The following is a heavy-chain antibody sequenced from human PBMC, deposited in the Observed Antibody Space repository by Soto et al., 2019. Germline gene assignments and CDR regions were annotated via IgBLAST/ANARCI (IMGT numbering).Heavy chain of an antibody. CDR2: IYWDDDK. CDR1: GCSISSYYW. Sequence: TLSLTCTVSGCSISSYYWSWIRQPPGKALEWLALIYWDDDKRYSPSLKSRLTITKDTSKNQVVLTMTNMDPVDTATYYCAHADSSGYYDAFDIWGQGTMVTVSS. V-gene: IGHV2-5*08. J-gene: IGHJ3*02. D-gene: IGHD3-22*01. CDR3: AHADSSGYYDAFDI.